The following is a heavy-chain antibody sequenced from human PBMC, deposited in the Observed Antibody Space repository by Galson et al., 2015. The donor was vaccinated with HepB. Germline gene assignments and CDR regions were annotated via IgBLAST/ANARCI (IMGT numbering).Heavy chain of an antibody. CDR1: GFTITDYY. D-gene: IGHD4-11*01. V-gene: IGHV3-11*06. CDR3: GYSNYEGYFFDY. J-gene: IGHJ4*02. CDR2: ISSSASHT. Sequence: SLRLSCAASGFTITDYYMSWLRQAPGKGLEWVSSISSSASHTNYADFVSGRFTISRDNAKNTLYLHMNSLRAEDTAVYYCGYSNYEGYFFDYGGQGTLVTVSS.